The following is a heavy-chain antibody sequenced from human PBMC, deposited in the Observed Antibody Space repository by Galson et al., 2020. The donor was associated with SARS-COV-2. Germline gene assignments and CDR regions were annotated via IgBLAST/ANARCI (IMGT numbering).Heavy chain of an antibody. CDR1: GFSLSTSGMC. J-gene: IGHJ3*02. CDR2: IDWDDDK. D-gene: IGHD3-9*01. V-gene: IGHV2-70*01. Sequence: SGPTLVKPTQTLTLTCTFSGFSLSTSGMCVSWIRQHPGKALEWLALIDWDDDKYYSTSLKTRLTISKDTSKNQVVLTMTNMDPVDTATYYCARTTYDILTGYYNAFDIWGQGTMVTVSS. CDR3: ARTTYDILTGYYNAFDI.